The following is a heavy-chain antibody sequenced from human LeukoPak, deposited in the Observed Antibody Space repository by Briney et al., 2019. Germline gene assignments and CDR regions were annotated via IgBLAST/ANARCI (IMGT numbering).Heavy chain of an antibody. J-gene: IGHJ4*02. V-gene: IGHV1-69*05. CDR1: GGSFSSYV. CDR3: ARGDYAGNIARD. CDR2: IIPMLGTA. D-gene: IGHD4-23*01. Sequence: SVKVSCKASGGSFSSYVFSWVRKAPGQGLEWMGGIIPMLGTANYAQKFQGRVTITTDESASTAYMEVSSLKSEDTAVYYWARGDYAGNIARDWGQGTLVTVSS.